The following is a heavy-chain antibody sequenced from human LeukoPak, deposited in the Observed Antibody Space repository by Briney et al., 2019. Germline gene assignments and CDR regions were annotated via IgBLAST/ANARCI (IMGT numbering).Heavy chain of an antibody. V-gene: IGHV4-59*01. CDR2: IYYSGST. Sequence: SETLSLTCTVSGGSISSYYWSWIRQPPGKGLEWIGYIYYSGSTNYNPSLKSRVTISVDTSKNQFSLKLSSVTAADTAVYYCARARSSWSLDAFDIWGQGTMVTVSS. CDR3: ARARSSWSLDAFDI. J-gene: IGHJ3*02. D-gene: IGHD6-13*01. CDR1: GGSISSYY.